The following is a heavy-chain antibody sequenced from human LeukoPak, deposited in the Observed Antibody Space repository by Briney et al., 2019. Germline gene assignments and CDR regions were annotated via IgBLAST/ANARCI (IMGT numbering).Heavy chain of an antibody. V-gene: IGHV3-43*02. CDR1: GFTFDDYA. Sequence: GGSLRLSCAASGFTFDDYAMHWVRQAPGKGLEWVSLISGDGGSTYYADSVKGRFTISRDNSKNSLYLQMNSLRTEDTALYYCAKDTFPSGSYFFFDYWGQGTLVTVSS. J-gene: IGHJ4*02. D-gene: IGHD3-10*01. CDR2: ISGDGGST. CDR3: AKDTFPSGSYFFFDY.